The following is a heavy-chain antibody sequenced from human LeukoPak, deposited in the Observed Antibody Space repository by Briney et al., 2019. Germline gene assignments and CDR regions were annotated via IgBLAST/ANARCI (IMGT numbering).Heavy chain of an antibody. V-gene: IGHV3-53*01. CDR2: IYTSGST. D-gene: IGHD4-17*01. J-gene: IGHJ4*02. CDR1: GFTVSSNY. Sequence: GGSPRLSCAASGFTVSSNYMSWVRQAPGKGLEWVSVIYTSGSTFYADSVKGRFTISRDNSKNTLYLQMNSLRAEDTAVYYCARAANYGDFDYWGQGTLVTVSS. CDR3: ARAANYGDFDY.